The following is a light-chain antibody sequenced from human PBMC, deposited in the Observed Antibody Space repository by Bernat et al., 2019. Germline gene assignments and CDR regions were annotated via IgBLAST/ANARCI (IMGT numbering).Light chain of an antibody. CDR1: SSDVGGYNY. Sequence: QSALTQPASVSGSPGQSITISCTGTSSDVGGYNYVSWYQQHSGKAPKLMIYDVSYRPSGVSNRFSGSKSGNTASLTISGLQAEDEADYYCNSYTSSRTWVFGGGTKLTVL. CDR2: DVS. CDR3: NSYTSSRTWV. J-gene: IGLJ3*02. V-gene: IGLV2-14*03.